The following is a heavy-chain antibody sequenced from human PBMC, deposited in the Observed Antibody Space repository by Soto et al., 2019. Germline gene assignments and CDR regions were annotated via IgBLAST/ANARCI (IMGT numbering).Heavy chain of an antibody. Sequence: QVQLVQSGAEVKKPGASVKVSCKASGYTFTTYAMHWVRQAPGQRFEWMGWINGGNGNTKYSEKFKDRVTISRVTSASTGYMELSSLRSEDTAVYYCARDRPGWSSSWYSPYDYWGQGTLVTVSS. V-gene: IGHV1-3*01. D-gene: IGHD6-13*01. CDR1: GYTFTTYA. CDR2: INGGNGNT. J-gene: IGHJ4*02. CDR3: ARDRPGWSSSWYSPYDY.